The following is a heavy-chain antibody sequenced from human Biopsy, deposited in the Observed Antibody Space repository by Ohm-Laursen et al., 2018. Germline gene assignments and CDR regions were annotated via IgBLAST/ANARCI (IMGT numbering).Heavy chain of an antibody. J-gene: IGHJ2*01. V-gene: IGHV4-59*01. Sequence: GTLSLTCTVSGDSISSYYWSWIRQPPGKGLQWIGYVYYTGSTDYDPSLQSRVTISVDTSKNHFSLRLRSVTPADTAIYYCARDRGYYSDRTVPGYFDLWGRGTLVTVSS. D-gene: IGHD3-22*01. CDR2: VYYTGST. CDR3: ARDRGYYSDRTVPGYFDL. CDR1: GDSISSYY.